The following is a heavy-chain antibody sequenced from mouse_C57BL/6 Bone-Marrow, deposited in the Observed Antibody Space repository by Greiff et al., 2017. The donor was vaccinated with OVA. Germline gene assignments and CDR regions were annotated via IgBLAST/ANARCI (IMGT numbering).Heavy chain of an antibody. CDR3: ARSGKNDGYYFDY. V-gene: IGHV1-69*01. J-gene: IGHJ2*01. CDR2: IDPSDSYT. Sequence: VQLQQSGAELVMPGASVKLSCKASGYTFTSYWMHWVKQRPGQGLEWIGEIDPSDSYTNYNQKFKGKSTLTVDKSSSTAYMQLSSLTSEDSAVYYCARSGKNDGYYFDYWGQGTTLTVSS. D-gene: IGHD2-3*01. CDR1: GYTFTSYW.